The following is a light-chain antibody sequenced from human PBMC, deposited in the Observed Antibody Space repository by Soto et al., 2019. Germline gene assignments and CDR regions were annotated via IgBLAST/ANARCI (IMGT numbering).Light chain of an antibody. J-gene: IGKJ1*01. CDR2: KAS. CDR3: QQYNSYWT. CDR1: QTISSW. V-gene: IGKV1-5*03. Sequence: DIQMTQSPSTLSGSVGDRVTITCRASQTISSWLAWYQQKPGKAPKLLIYKASTLKSGVPSRFSGGGSGTEFTLTISSLQPDDFATYYCQQYNSYWTFGQGTKVDI.